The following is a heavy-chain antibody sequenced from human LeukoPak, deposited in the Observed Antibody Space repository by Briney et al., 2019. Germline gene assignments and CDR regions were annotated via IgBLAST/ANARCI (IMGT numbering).Heavy chain of an antibody. J-gene: IGHJ4*02. V-gene: IGHV4-61*01. CDR2: IYYSGST. D-gene: IGHD3-3*01. CDR1: GGSVSSGSCY. CDR3: ARVDFWSGYPDY. Sequence: SETLSLTCTVSGGSVSSGSCYWSWIRQPPGKGLEWIGYIYYSGSTNYNPSLKSRVTISVDTSKNQFSLKLSSVTAADTAVYYCARVDFWSGYPDYWGQGTLVTVSS.